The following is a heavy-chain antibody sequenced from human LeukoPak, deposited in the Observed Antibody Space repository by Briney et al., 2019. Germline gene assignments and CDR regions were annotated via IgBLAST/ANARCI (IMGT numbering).Heavy chain of an antibody. CDR1: GYTLTELS. V-gene: IGHV1-24*01. Sequence: GASVKVSCKVSGYTLTELSMYWVRQAPGKGLEWMGGFDPEDGETIYAQKFQGRVTMTEDTSTDTAYMELSSLRSEDTAVYYCATERMTTVTTSRFDYWGQGTLVTVSS. CDR3: ATERMTTVTTSRFDY. D-gene: IGHD4-17*01. CDR2: FDPEDGET. J-gene: IGHJ4*02.